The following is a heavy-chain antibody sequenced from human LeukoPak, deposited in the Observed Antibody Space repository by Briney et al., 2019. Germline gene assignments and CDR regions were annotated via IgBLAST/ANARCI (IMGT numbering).Heavy chain of an antibody. CDR2: ISGSGDST. D-gene: IGHD3-22*01. V-gene: IGHV3-23*01. J-gene: IGHJ4*02. CDR1: GFTLRSLA. CDR3: ANVYDTSGVRGNY. Sequence: GSLRLSCAASGFTLRSLALSWVRQAPGKGLEWVSAISGSGDSTYYADSVKGRFTISRDNSQNTLYLQMNSLRVEDTAVYYCANVYDTSGVRGNYWGQGTLVTVST.